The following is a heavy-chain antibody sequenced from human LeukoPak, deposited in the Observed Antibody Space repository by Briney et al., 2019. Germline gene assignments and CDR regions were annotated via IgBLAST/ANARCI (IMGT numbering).Heavy chain of an antibody. D-gene: IGHD3-10*01. CDR2: ISGSGGST. CDR3: AKDRPRLLWFGELFDY. J-gene: IGHJ4*02. Sequence: GGSLRLSCAASGFTFSSYAMSWVRQAPGKGLEWVSAISGSGGSTYYADSVKGRFTISRDNSKNTLYLQMNSLRAEDTAVYYCAKDRPRLLWFGELFDYWGQGTLVTVSS. CDR1: GFTFSSYA. V-gene: IGHV3-23*01.